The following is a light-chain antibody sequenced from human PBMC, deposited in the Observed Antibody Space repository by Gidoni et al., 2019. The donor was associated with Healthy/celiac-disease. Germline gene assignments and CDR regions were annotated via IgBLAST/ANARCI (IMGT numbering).Light chain of an antibody. CDR2: WAS. J-gene: IGKJ3*01. CDR1: QSVFYSSNNKNY. V-gene: IGKV4-1*01. CDR3: QQYYSTPFT. Sequence: DIVMTQSPDSLAVSLGERATINCKSSQSVFYSSNNKNYLAWYQQKPGQPPKLLIYWASTRESGVPDRFRGSGSGTDFTLTISSLQAEDGAVYYCQQYYSTPFTFGPXTKVDIK.